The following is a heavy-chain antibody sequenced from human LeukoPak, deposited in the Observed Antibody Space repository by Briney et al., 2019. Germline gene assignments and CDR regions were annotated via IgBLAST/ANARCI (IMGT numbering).Heavy chain of an antibody. J-gene: IGHJ5*02. CDR1: GYNLIDLN. CDR3: TTPLGYCVSTNCYVRFDP. V-gene: IGHV1-24*01. CDR2: FDPKEDET. D-gene: IGHD2-2*01. Sequence: ASVTVSFKVSGYNLIDLNMHWVRQAPGEGLEWMGGFDPKEDETIYAPKFQGRVAMTEDTSTDTAYMELSDLRSEDTAVYYCTTPLGYCVSTNCYVRFDPWGQGTLVIVS.